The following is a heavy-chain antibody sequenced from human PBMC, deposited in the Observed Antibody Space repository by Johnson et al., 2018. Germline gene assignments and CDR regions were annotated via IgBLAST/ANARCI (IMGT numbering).Heavy chain of an antibody. CDR3: TTDLAHSSSFDGFDR. V-gene: IGHV3-15*07. CDR1: AFSFSGAW. J-gene: IGHJ3*01. D-gene: IGHD6-13*01. Sequence: QLVESGGGLVKPGGSLRLSCAASAFSFSGAWMNWVRQAPGKGLEWVGRIKSKTDGGAADYTAPVKGRFTISRDDSKNTLYIQMNSLKTEETAVYYCTTDLAHSSSFDGFDRWGQGTMVTVSS. CDR2: IKSKTDGGAA.